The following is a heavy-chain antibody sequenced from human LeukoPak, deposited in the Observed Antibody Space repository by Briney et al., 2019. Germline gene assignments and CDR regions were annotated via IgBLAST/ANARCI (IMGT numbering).Heavy chain of an antibody. Sequence: GRSLRLSCAASGFTFSSYSMNWVRQAPGKGLEWVGFIRSKAYGGTTEYAASVKGRFTISRDDSKSIAYLQMNSLKTDDTAVYYCTRGRRATHDYWGQGTLVTVSS. J-gene: IGHJ4*02. CDR1: GFTFSSYS. D-gene: IGHD1-26*01. CDR2: IRSKAYGGTT. CDR3: TRGRRATHDY. V-gene: IGHV3-49*04.